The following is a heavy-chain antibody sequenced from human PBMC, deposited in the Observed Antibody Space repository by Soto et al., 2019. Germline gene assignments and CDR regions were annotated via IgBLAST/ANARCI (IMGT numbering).Heavy chain of an antibody. J-gene: IGHJ4*02. D-gene: IGHD3-16*01. Sequence: QVQLVQSGAEMKKPGASVKVSCKSSGYPFTTYGISWVRQAPGQGLEWMGWINTYNGNTNYAQKLQGRVTMTTDTATSTVYMELRSLRSDDTAVYFCAREGASGRGGLEYWGQGTLVTVSS. CDR1: GYPFTTYG. CDR3: AREGASGRGGLEY. CDR2: INTYNGNT. V-gene: IGHV1-18*01.